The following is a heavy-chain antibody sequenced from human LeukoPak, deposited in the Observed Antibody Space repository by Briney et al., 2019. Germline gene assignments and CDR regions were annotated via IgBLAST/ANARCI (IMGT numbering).Heavy chain of an antibody. Sequence: PGGSLRLSCAASGFTFSSYWMTWDRQAPGKGLEWVANIKQDGSEKYSVDSVKGRFTISRDNAKNSLYLQMNSLRAEDTAVYYCARVRGSYSLDFWGQGTLVTVSS. CDR1: GFTFSSYW. J-gene: IGHJ4*02. CDR3: ARVRGSYSLDF. CDR2: IKQDGSEK. D-gene: IGHD1-26*01. V-gene: IGHV3-7*01.